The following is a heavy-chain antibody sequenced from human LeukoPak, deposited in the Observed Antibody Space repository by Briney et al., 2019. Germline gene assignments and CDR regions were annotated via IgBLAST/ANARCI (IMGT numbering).Heavy chain of an antibody. D-gene: IGHD3-22*01. CDR2: IRYDGSNK. CDR3: AKEWNYYDSSGYYRSDAFDI. J-gene: IGHJ3*02. Sequence: GGSLRLSCAASGFTFSSYGMHWVRQAPGKGLEWVAFIRYDGSNKYYADSVKGRFTISRDNSKNTLYLQTNSLRAEDTAVYYCAKEWNYYDSSGYYRSDAFDIWGQGTMVTVSS. V-gene: IGHV3-30*02. CDR1: GFTFSSYG.